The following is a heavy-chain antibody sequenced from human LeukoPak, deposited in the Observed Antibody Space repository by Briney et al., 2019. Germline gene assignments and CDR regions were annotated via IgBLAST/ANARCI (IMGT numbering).Heavy chain of an antibody. Sequence: GGSLRLSCAASGFTFDDYAMHWVRQAPGKGLEWVSGISWNSGSIGYADSVKGRFTISRDNAKNSLYLQMNSLRAEDTALYYCAKGLWGATGTCFDYWGQGTLVTVSS. CDR1: GFTFDDYA. J-gene: IGHJ4*02. V-gene: IGHV3-9*01. CDR3: AKGLWGATGTCFDY. CDR2: ISWNSGSI. D-gene: IGHD1-26*01.